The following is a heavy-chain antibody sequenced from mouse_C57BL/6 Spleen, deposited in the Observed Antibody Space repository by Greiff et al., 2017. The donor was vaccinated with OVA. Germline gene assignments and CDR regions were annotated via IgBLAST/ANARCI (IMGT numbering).Heavy chain of an antibody. J-gene: IGHJ4*01. Sequence: EVKLVESGGGLVKPGGSLKLSCAASGFTFSSYAMSWVRQTPEKRLAWVATISDGGSYTYYPDNVKGRFTISRDNAKNNLYLQMSHLKSEDTAMYYCAREDYGSVYAMDYWGQGTSVTVSS. V-gene: IGHV5-4*01. D-gene: IGHD1-1*01. CDR3: AREDYGSVYAMDY. CDR1: GFTFSSYA. CDR2: ISDGGSYT.